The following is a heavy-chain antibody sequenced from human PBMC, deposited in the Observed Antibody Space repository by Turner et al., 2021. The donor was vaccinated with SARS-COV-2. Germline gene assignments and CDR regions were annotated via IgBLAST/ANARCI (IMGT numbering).Heavy chain of an antibody. CDR3: ARGHCTGGRCDYYYGMDV. CDR1: GLTFSTFW. V-gene: IGHV3-74*01. CDR2: LNSEGNDM. D-gene: IGHD2-15*01. Sequence: EVELVESGGGLVQPGGSLRLSCAASGLTFSTFWMHWVRQAPGKGLGWFSRLNSEGNDMSYADSVRGGFTISRDSAKNTLFLQMNSLRAEDTAVYYCARGHCTGGRCDYYYGMDVWGQGTTVTVSS. J-gene: IGHJ6*02.